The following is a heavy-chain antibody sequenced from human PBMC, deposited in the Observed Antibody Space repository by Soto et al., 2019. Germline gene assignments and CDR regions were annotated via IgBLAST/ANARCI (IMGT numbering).Heavy chain of an antibody. J-gene: IGHJ4*02. CDR3: ARGISGGFDY. D-gene: IGHD1-26*01. CDR2: IYSDGSAT. V-gene: IGHV3-74*01. Sequence: RLARAASRLSLRISGIHDSRQPPGKGLVWVSRIYSDGSATTYADSVKGRFTISRDNAKNILYLQMNSLSPDDTAVYYCARGISGGFDYWGQGTLVTVSS. CDR1: RLSLRISG.